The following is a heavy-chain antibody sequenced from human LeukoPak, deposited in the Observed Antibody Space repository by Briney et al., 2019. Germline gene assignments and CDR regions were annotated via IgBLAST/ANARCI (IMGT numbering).Heavy chain of an antibody. CDR3: ARRPRGRWIAVAVNNWFDP. D-gene: IGHD6-19*01. Sequence: SETLSLTCAVYGGSFSGYYWSWIRQPPGKGLEWIGEINHSGSTNYNPSLKSRVTISVDTSKNQFSLRLSSVIAADTAVYYCARRPRGRWIAVAVNNWFDPWGQGTLVTVSS. CDR1: GGSFSGYY. CDR2: INHSGST. V-gene: IGHV4-34*01. J-gene: IGHJ5*02.